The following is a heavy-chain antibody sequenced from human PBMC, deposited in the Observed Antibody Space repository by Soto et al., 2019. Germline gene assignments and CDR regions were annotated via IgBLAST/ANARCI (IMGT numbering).Heavy chain of an antibody. Sequence: GGSLRLSCAASGFTVSSNYMSWVRQAPGKGLEWVSVIYSGGSTYYADSVKGRFTISRDNSKNTLYLQMNSLRAEDTAVYYCARESKFYTSGMDVWGQGTTVTV. J-gene: IGHJ6*02. CDR2: IYSGGST. D-gene: IGHD3-9*01. V-gene: IGHV3-53*01. CDR1: GFTVSSNY. CDR3: ARESKFYTSGMDV.